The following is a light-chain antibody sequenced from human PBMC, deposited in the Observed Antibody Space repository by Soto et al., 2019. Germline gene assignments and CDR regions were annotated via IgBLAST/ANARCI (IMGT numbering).Light chain of an antibody. CDR2: DVT. J-gene: IGLJ6*01. CDR3: SSYTTRSTLG. Sequence: QSALTQPASVSGSPGQSITISCTGTSSDVCAYDFVSWYQHYPGKAPKLVTFDVTHRPPGISDRFSGSKSANTASLTISGLQAEDEAFYYFSSYTTRSTLGFGGGTKVTV. V-gene: IGLV2-14*01. CDR1: SSDVCAYDF.